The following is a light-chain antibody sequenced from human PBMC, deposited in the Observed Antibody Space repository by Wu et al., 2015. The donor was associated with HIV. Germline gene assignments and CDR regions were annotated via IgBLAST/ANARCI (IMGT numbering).Light chain of an antibody. V-gene: IGKV1-5*03. CDR2: KAS. J-gene: IGKJ1*01. CDR1: QNINDW. CDR3: QKYNTAPWT. Sequence: DIQMTQSPSTLSASVGDRVTITCRASQNINDWLAWYQHEAGKAPKLLIYKASRVESGVPSRFSGSGSGTEFTLTISSLQPEDVATYYCQKYNTAPWTFGQGTKVEMK.